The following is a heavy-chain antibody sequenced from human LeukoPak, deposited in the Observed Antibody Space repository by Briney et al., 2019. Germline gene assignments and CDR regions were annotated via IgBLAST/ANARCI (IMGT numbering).Heavy chain of an antibody. CDR2: INTNTGNP. Sequence: GASVKVSCKASGYTFTSYAMNWVRQAPGRGLEWMGWINTNTGNPTHAQGFTGRFVFSLDTSVSTAYLQISSLKAEDTAVYYCARGGGTMIVTVPDYWGQGTLVTVSS. J-gene: IGHJ4*02. V-gene: IGHV7-4-1*02. CDR3: ARGGGTMIVTVPDY. CDR1: GYTFTSYA. D-gene: IGHD3-22*01.